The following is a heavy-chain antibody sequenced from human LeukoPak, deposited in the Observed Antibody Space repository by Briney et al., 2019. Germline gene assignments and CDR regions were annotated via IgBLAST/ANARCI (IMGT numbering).Heavy chain of an antibody. Sequence: SLRXSCXACGFTFSSYAMSWVRQAPGKGLGWVSRINSDGSSTNYADSVKGGFTISRENAKNTLDLGRNRVRAEDTAVYYCARDTDGYTSFDYSGQGTLLTVSS. D-gene: IGHD5-24*01. CDR2: INSDGSST. J-gene: IGHJ4*02. V-gene: IGHV3-74*01. CDR1: GFTFSSYA. CDR3: ARDTDGYTSFDY.